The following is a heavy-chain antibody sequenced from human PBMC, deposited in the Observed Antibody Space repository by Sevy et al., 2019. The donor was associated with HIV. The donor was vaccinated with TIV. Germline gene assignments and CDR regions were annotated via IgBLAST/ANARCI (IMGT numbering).Heavy chain of an antibody. CDR3: ARDEVGPTGYYFDL. Sequence: GGSLRLSCAASGFTFDDYAMHCVRQAPGKGLECVSSISWNSDTINYADSVKGRFTISRDNAKNSLYLQMNSLRPEDTAFYYCARDEVGPTGYYFDLWGRGTLVTVSS. J-gene: IGHJ2*01. V-gene: IGHV3-9*01. D-gene: IGHD1-26*01. CDR1: GFTFDDYA. CDR2: ISWNSDTI.